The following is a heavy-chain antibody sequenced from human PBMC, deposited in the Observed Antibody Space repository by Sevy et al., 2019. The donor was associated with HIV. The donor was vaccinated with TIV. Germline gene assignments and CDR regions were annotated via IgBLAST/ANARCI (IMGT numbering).Heavy chain of an antibody. D-gene: IGHD1-26*01. CDR3: ARADPWERGYFDY. CDR2: ISSSSSSI. CDR1: GFTFSSYS. Sequence: GGSLRLSCAASGFTFSSYSMNWVRQAPGKGLEWVSYISSSSSSIYYADSVKGRITISRDNAKNSLYLQMNSLRAEDTAVYYCARADPWERGYFDYWGQGTLVTVSS. J-gene: IGHJ4*02. V-gene: IGHV3-48*04.